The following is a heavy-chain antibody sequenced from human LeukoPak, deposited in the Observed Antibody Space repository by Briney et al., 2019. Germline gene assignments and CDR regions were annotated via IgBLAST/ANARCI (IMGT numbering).Heavy chain of an antibody. CDR1: GGSISSGGYY. V-gene: IGHV4-30-2*01. Sequence: SETLSLTCAVSGGSISSGGYYWSWIRQPPGKGLEWIGYIYHSGSTYYNPSLKSRVTISVDRSKNQFSLKLSSVTAADTAVYYCARDARSNYFDYWGQGTLVTVSS. CDR2: IYHSGST. J-gene: IGHJ4*02. D-gene: IGHD3-10*01. CDR3: ARDARSNYFDY.